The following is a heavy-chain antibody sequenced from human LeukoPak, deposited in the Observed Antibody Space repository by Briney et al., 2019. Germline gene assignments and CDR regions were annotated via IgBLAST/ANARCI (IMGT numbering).Heavy chain of an antibody. Sequence: RTGGSLRLSCEASGFTFISYFMSWVRQAPGRGLEWVASIIGSGRTTKYADAVKGRFTISRDNSKNSLYLQMSSLIVDDTAVYYCVREGRGIVGASAYWGRGTLVAVSS. D-gene: IGHD1-26*01. J-gene: IGHJ4*02. CDR2: IIGSGRTT. V-gene: IGHV3-23*01. CDR3: VREGRGIVGASAY. CDR1: GFTFISYF.